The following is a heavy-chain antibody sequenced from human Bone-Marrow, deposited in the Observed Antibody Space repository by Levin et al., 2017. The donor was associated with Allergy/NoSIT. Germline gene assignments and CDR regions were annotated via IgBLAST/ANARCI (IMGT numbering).Heavy chain of an antibody. Sequence: PGGSLRLSCAASGFTFSSYWMSWVRQAPGKGLEWVAYINQDGSEKYYVDSVKGRFTISRDNAKNSLYLQMNSLRAEDTAVYYCARAFKGEYGSSWYGYYYMDVWGKGTTVTVSS. V-gene: IGHV3-7*03. J-gene: IGHJ6*03. CDR1: GFTFSSYW. CDR2: INQDGSEK. CDR3: ARAFKGEYGSSWYGYYYMDV. D-gene: IGHD6-13*01.